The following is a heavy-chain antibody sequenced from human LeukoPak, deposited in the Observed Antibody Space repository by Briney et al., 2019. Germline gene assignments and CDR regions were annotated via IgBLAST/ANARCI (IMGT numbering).Heavy chain of an antibody. CDR2: INPNSGGT. D-gene: IGHD3-22*01. J-gene: IGHJ4*02. Sequence: ASVKVSCKASGYTFTGYYMHWVRQAPGQGLEWMGWINPNSGGTNYAQKFQGRVTMTRDTSISTAYMELSRLRSDDTAVYYCARDRGYYDSSGYYYFDYWGKGTLVTVSS. CDR1: GYTFTGYY. CDR3: ARDRGYYDSSGYYYFDY. V-gene: IGHV1-2*02.